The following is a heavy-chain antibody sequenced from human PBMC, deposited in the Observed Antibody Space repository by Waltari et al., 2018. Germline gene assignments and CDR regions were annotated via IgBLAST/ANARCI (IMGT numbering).Heavy chain of an antibody. CDR3: ASLNWYFDL. Sequence: EVQLVESGGGLVQPGGSLRLSGAAPGFTFTNHNMNWVRQATGKGWEVVSTIRSRSSTIYYADSVKGRITISRDNAKNSWYMQMNSLRAEDTAVYYCASLNWYFDLWGRGTLVTVSS. V-gene: IGHV3-48*01. J-gene: IGHJ2*01. CDR2: IRSRSSTI. CDR1: GFTFTNHN.